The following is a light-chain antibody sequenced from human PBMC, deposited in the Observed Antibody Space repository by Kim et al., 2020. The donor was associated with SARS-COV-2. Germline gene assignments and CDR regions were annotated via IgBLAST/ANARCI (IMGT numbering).Light chain of an antibody. CDR3: HVWDSSTYV. Sequence: GVRRQTPPNIWGRNIIGAKNGHWSQQRPGQDLVLVIYRESPRPSGLRDRLSGSNSGNTDTLTINRAQAGDEADYYCHVWDSSTYVFGSGTKVTVL. CDR1: IIGAKN. CDR2: RES. J-gene: IGLJ1*01. V-gene: IGLV3-9*01.